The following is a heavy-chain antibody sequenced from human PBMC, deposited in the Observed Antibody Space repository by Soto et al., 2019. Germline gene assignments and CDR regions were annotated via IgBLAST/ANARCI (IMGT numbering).Heavy chain of an antibody. D-gene: IGHD5-12*01. Sequence: QVQLVQSGAEVKKPGSSVKVSCKASGDTFSTYTITWMRQAPGQGLEWMGGIIPRSATSKYAQKFQGRVTITADESTSTVYMALSTLRPEDTAVYYCAREGLVLVTTTVNSDYYYYAMDVWGQGTTVTVSS. V-gene: IGHV1-69*12. CDR1: GDTFSTYT. CDR2: IIPRSATS. CDR3: AREGLVLVTTTVNSDYYYYAMDV. J-gene: IGHJ6*02.